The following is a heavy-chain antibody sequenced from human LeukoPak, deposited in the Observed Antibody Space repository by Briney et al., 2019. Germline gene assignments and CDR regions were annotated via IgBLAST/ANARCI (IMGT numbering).Heavy chain of an antibody. CDR1: GGSFSGYY. D-gene: IGHD2-2*01. J-gene: IGHJ6*02. CDR3: ASTCSSTSCYLRSPVDV. V-gene: IGHV4-34*01. CDR2: INHSGST. Sequence: ETLSLTCAVYGGSFSGYYWSWIRQPPGKGLEWIGEINHSGSTNYNPSLKSRVTISVDTSKNQFSLKLSSVTAADTAVYYCASTCSSTSCYLRSPVDVWGQGTTVTVSS.